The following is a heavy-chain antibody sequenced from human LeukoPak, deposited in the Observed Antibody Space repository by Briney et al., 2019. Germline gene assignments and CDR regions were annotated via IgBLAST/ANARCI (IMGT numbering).Heavy chain of an antibody. J-gene: IGHJ4*02. CDR2: IWSDGSKR. Sequence: GGSLRLSCAASGFSFSSYVMHWVRQAPGKGLEWVAVIWSDGSKRYYADSVKGRFTISRDNSKNTLYLQMNSLRAEDTAVYYCAKDNLVTTVDYFDQWGQGTLVTVSS. D-gene: IGHD4-17*01. V-gene: IGHV3-33*06. CDR1: GFSFSSYV. CDR3: AKDNLVTTVDYFDQ.